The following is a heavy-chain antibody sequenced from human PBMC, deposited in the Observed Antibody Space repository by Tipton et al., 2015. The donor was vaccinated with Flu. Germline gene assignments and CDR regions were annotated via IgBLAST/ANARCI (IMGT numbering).Heavy chain of an antibody. J-gene: IGHJ4*02. Sequence: TLSLTCTVSGYSISTRYYWGWIRQPPGKGLEWIGCVYHGGTTCYNPSLKSRVAISLDTFKNQFSLKLTSVTAADTAVYYCATTTYFYGSGSHDYWGQGTLVTVSS. CDR1: GYSISTRYY. V-gene: IGHV4-38-2*02. CDR2: VYHGGTT. D-gene: IGHD3-10*01. CDR3: ATTTYFYGSGSHDY.